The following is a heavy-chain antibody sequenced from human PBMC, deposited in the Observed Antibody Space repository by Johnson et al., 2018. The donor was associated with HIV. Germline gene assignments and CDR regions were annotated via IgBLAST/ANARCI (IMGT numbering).Heavy chain of an antibody. CDR1: GFTFSSYG. J-gene: IGHJ3*01. CDR2: ISYDGSNK. Sequence: QVQLVESGGGLVQPGGSLRLSCAASGFTFSSYGMHWVRQAPGKGLEWVAVISYDGSNKYYADSVKGRFTISRDNSKNSLYLQMNSLRAEDTAVYYCARAEGLTGRNAFDVWGQGTMVTVSS. D-gene: IGHD1-20*01. V-gene: IGHV3-30*03. CDR3: ARAEGLTGRNAFDV.